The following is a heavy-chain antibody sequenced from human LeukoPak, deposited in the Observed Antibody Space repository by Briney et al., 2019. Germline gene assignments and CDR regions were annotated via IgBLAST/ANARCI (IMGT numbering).Heavy chain of an antibody. Sequence: GGSLRLSCTASGFTFSSYWMHWVRQAPGKGLVWVSRINSDGSSTSYADSVKGRFTISRDNAKNTLYLQMNSLRAEDTAVYYCARVGYYYGYDYWGQGTLVSVSS. CDR1: GFTFSSYW. V-gene: IGHV3-74*01. CDR2: INSDGSST. D-gene: IGHD3-16*01. J-gene: IGHJ4*02. CDR3: ARVGYYYGYDY.